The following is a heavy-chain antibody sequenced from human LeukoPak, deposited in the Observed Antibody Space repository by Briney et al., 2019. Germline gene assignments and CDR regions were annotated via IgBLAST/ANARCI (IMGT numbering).Heavy chain of an antibody. V-gene: IGHV3-69-1*01. J-gene: IGHJ4*02. CDR1: GFTFSNYD. CDR3: ARNSGSNRPVDC. CDR2: ISYSGRT. Sequence: GGSLRLSCAASGFTFSNYDFNWVRQAPGKGLEWVSGISYSGRTFYADSVKGRFTISRDNAKNSLYLQMNSLRAEDTAVYYCARNSGSNRPVDCWGQGTLVAVSS. D-gene: IGHD1-26*01.